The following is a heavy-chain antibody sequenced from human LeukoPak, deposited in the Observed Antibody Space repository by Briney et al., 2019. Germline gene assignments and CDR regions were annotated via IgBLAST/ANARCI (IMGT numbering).Heavy chain of an antibody. Sequence: GGSLRLSCAASGFTFSSYAMHWVRQAPGKGLEYVSAISSNGGSTYYANSVKGRFTISRDNSKNTLYLQMNSLRAEDTAVYYCAKDTKVYYGSGSYAPDYWGQGTLVTVSS. D-gene: IGHD3-10*01. CDR1: GFTFSSYA. V-gene: IGHV3-64*01. CDR3: AKDTKVYYGSGSYAPDY. J-gene: IGHJ4*02. CDR2: ISSNGGST.